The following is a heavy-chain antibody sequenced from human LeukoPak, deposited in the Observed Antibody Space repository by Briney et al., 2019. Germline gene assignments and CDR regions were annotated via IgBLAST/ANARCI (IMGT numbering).Heavy chain of an antibody. CDR3: AKDRVRDNGWDIDY. V-gene: IGHV3-23*01. J-gene: IGHJ4*02. CDR2: FSAAGT. Sequence: GGSLRLSCAASGFTFSSYSMNWVRQAPGKGLEWVSGFSAAGTYYADSVKGRFTTSRDDSKNTIYLQMNSLTAEDTGVYYCAKDRVRDNGWDIDYWGQGTLVTVSS. D-gene: IGHD6-19*01. CDR1: GFTFSSYS.